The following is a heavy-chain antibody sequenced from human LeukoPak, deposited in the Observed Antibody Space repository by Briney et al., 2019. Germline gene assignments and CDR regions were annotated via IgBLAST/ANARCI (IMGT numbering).Heavy chain of an antibody. V-gene: IGHV1-46*01. J-gene: IGHJ5*02. Sequence: VASVKVSCKASGYTFTNYYMHWVRQTPGQGLEWMAIMNPGGGSTTYAQKLQGRATMTRDTSADTSTTTVYMELNSLRSEDTAVYYCARSPYYSSANCPFDLWGQGTLVTVSS. CDR3: ARSPYYSSANCPFDL. CDR1: GYTFTNYY. D-gene: IGHD2-2*01. CDR2: MNPGGGST.